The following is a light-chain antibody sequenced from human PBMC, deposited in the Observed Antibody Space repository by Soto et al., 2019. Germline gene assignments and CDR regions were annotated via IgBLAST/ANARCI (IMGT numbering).Light chain of an antibody. CDR2: TNN. CDR3: AAWEDILSGLV. J-gene: IGLJ2*01. Sequence: QSALTQPPSASGTTGQRVTFSCSGSSSNTGSNYVYWYQQLTATAPKRLIDTNNQRPSGVPDRFSGSKFGTSASLAISGLRSEDEANYYGAAWEDILSGLVVGGGTKHTVL. CDR1: SSNTGSNY. V-gene: IGLV1-47*01.